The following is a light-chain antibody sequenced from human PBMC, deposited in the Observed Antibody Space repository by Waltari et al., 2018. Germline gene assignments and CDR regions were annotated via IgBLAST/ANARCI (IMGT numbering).Light chain of an antibody. Sequence: DIVLTQSPGTLSLSPGERATPSCRASQSVSSISFTWYQQRPGQAPRLLIYGTSSRATDIPDRFSGSGSGTDFTLTISRLEPEDFAVYFCQHYDGSAVTFGGGTKVEIK. CDR2: GTS. V-gene: IGKV3-20*01. CDR1: QSVSSIS. J-gene: IGKJ4*01. CDR3: QHYDGSAVT.